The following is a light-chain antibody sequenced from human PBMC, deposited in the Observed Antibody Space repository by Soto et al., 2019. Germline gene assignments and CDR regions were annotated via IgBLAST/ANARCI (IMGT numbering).Light chain of an antibody. CDR1: QSVSYW. CDR2: DAS. CDR3: QQYGFS. Sequence: DIHMTQSPSTLSASVGDRVTITCRASQSVSYWLAWYQQKPGKAPKLLIHDASSLESEVPSRFRGGGSGQEFTLTISGLQPDDFATYYCQQYGFSFGPGTKVEMK. J-gene: IGKJ3*01. V-gene: IGKV1-5*01.